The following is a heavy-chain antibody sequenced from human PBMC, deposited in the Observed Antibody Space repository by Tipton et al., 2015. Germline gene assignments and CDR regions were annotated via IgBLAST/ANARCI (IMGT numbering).Heavy chain of an antibody. CDR3: ARVGYYYGSGSYYHYYYYYGMDV. Sequence: TLSLTCTTSGGSISGSSRYWGWIRQPPGKGLEWIGYIYYSGSTNDNPSLKSRVTISVDTSKNQVSLKLSSVTAADTAVYYCARVGYYYGSGSYYHYYYYYGMDVWGQGTTVTVSS. CDR2: IYYSGST. CDR1: GGSISGSSRY. D-gene: IGHD3-10*01. V-gene: IGHV4-61*05. J-gene: IGHJ6*02.